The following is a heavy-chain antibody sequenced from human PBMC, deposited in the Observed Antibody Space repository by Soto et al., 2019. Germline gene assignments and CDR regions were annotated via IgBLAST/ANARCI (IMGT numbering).Heavy chain of an antibody. J-gene: IGHJ6*02. D-gene: IGHD6-13*01. CDR2: ISAYNGNT. Sequence: QVQLVQSGAEVKKPGASVKVSCKASGYTLSNHGIGWVRQAPGQGLEWMGWISAYNGNTDYAQKVQGRVTMTTDTSTSTAYLELRSLRSDDTAVYYCAREVSYSSSWTPYYYYAMDVWGQGTTVTVSS. CDR1: GYTLSNHG. CDR3: AREVSYSSSWTPYYYYAMDV. V-gene: IGHV1-18*01.